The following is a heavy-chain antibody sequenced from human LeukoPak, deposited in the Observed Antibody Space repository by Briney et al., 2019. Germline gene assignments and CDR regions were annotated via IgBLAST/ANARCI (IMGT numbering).Heavy chain of an antibody. Sequence: SETLSLTCTVSGGSISGYYWIWIRQPPGEGLEWIGYIYYSGIGNYNPSLKSRVTISVDTSKNQFSLKLSSVTAADTAVYYCASLSFESAVDYWGQGALVTVSS. V-gene: IGHV4-59*08. J-gene: IGHJ4*02. CDR3: ASLSFESAVDY. CDR1: GGSISGYY. CDR2: IYYSGIG.